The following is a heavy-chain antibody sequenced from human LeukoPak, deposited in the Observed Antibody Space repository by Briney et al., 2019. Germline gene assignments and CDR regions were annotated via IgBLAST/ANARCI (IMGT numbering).Heavy chain of an antibody. CDR2: ISYDGSNK. D-gene: IGHD5-18*01. V-gene: IGHV3-30-3*01. CDR1: GFTFSSYA. CDR3: ARDLGDTAMDPNYNYYGMDV. J-gene: IGHJ6*02. Sequence: PGRSLRLSCAASGFTFSSYAMHWVRQAPGKGLEWVAVISYDGSNKYYADSVKGRFTISRDNSKNTLYLQMNSLRAEDTAVYYCARDLGDTAMDPNYNYYGMDVWGQGTTVTVSS.